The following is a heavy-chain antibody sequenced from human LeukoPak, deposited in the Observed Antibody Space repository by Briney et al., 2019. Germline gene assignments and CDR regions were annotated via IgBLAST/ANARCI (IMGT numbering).Heavy chain of an antibody. J-gene: IGHJ4*02. CDR3: ARSDYYDSSGYSPPFDY. D-gene: IGHD3-22*01. V-gene: IGHV4-31*03. CDR1: GGSISSGGYY. Sequence: SETLSLTCTVSGGSISSGGYYWSWIRQHPGKGLEWIGYIYYSGSTYYNPSLKSRVTISVDTSKNQFSLKLSSVTAADTAVYYCARSDYYDSSGYSPPFDYWGQGTLDTVSS. CDR2: IYYSGST.